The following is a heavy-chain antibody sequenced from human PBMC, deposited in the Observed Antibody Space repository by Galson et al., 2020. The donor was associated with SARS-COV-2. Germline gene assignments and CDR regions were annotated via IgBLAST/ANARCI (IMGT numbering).Heavy chain of an antibody. Sequence: ESGPTLVKPTQTLTLTCTFSGFSLTTSGMCVNWIRQPPGKALEWLARTDWDGDKYYSTSLKTRLTISKDTSKNQVVLTMTNMDPVDTATYCCARIDSSGCRGNYWGQGTLVTVSS. CDR2: TDWDGDK. J-gene: IGHJ4*02. CDR1: GFSLTTSGMC. CDR3: ARIDSSGCRGNY. V-gene: IGHV2-70*11. D-gene: IGHD6-19*01.